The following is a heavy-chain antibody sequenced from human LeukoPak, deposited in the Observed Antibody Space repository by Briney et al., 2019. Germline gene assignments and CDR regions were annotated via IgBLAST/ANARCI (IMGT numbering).Heavy chain of an antibody. CDR1: GYTFTSYG. J-gene: IGHJ4*02. CDR2: ISAYNGNT. CDR3: ARDHDPSYDFWSGYDLALPFDY. V-gene: IGHV1-18*01. Sequence: REASVKVSCKASGYTFTSYGISWVRQAPGQGLEWMGWISAYNGNTNYAQKLQGRVTMTTDTSTSTAYMELRSLRSDDTAVYYCARDHDPSYDFWSGYDLALPFDYWGQGTLVTVSS. D-gene: IGHD3-3*01.